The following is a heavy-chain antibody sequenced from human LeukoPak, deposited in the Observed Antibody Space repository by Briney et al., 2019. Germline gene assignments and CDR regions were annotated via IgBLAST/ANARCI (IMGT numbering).Heavy chain of an antibody. CDR2: ISSDGSNK. J-gene: IGHJ6*02. Sequence: HPGGSLRLSCAASGFTLSSYGMHWVRQAPGKGLEWVAVISSDGSNKYCADSVKGRFTISRDSSKNTLYLQMNSLRAEDTAVYYCAKDRNYYYYGMDVWGQGTTVTVSS. V-gene: IGHV3-30*18. CDR1: GFTLSSYG. CDR3: AKDRNYYYYGMDV.